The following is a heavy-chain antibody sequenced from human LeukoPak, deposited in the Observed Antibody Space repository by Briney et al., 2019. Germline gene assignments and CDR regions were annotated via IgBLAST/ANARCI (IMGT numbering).Heavy chain of an antibody. D-gene: IGHD6-13*01. V-gene: IGHV4-59*01. Sequence: SETLSLTCAVYGGSISSYYWSWIRQPPGKGLEWIGYIYYSGSTNYNPSLKSRVTISVDTSKNQFSLKLSSVTAADTAVYYCARDVYIAGNDAFDIWGQGTMVTVSS. J-gene: IGHJ3*02. CDR2: IYYSGST. CDR3: ARDVYIAGNDAFDI. CDR1: GGSISSYY.